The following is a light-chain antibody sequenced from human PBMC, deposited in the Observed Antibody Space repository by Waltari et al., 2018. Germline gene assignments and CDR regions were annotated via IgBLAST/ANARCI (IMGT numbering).Light chain of an antibody. J-gene: IGKJ2*02. V-gene: IGKV1-33*01. CDR1: QHIYNY. Sequence: DIQMTQSPSSLSASVRDRVHSTCQASQHIYNYLNWYQQKPGKAPKLLNYAASNLQTGVPSRFSGGGSGTDFTFVISNLQPEDIATYYCQQYEGLPRTFGQGTKLEMK. CDR3: QQYEGLPRT. CDR2: AAS.